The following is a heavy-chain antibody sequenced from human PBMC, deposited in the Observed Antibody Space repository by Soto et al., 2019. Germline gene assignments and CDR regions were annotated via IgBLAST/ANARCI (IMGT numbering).Heavy chain of an antibody. D-gene: IGHD3-22*01. Sequence: GESLKISCKGSGYSFTSYWIGWVRQMPGKGLEWMGIIYPGDSDTRYSPSFQGQVTISADKSISTAYLQWSSLKASDTAMYYCARIGLTYYYYYYMDVWGKGTTVTVSS. CDR2: IYPGDSDT. CDR3: ARIGLTYYYYYYMDV. J-gene: IGHJ6*03. CDR1: GYSFTSYW. V-gene: IGHV5-51*01.